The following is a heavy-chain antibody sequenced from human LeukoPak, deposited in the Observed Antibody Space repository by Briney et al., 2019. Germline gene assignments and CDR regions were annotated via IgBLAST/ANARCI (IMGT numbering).Heavy chain of an antibody. CDR1: GYTFTSYD. CDR2: MNPNSGNT. Sequence: GDSVKVSCKASGYTFTSYDINWVRQATGQGLEWMGWMNPNSGNTGYAQKFQGRVTMTRNTSISTAYMELSILRIEDTHLYYCTTILLAVYASGRTDCGGQGTLVTVSS. J-gene: IGHJ4*02. V-gene: IGHV1-8*01. D-gene: IGHD3-10*01. CDR3: TTILLAVYASGRTDC.